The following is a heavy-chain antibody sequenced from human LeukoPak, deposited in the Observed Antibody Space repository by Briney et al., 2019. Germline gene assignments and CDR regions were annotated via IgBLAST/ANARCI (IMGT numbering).Heavy chain of an antibody. CDR2: IGSDGKT. J-gene: IGHJ6*02. CDR1: VFTFSAYD. V-gene: IGHV3-23*01. CDR3: ARDLHYYAAMDV. D-gene: IGHD3-10*01. Sequence: GGSLTFSCEASVFTFSAYDMTWVRQAPGKGLEWVSSIGSDGKTQYSESVKGRFGICRDNSKSMVFLQLNSVRAEDTALYYCARDLHYYAAMDVLGQGTTVTVSS.